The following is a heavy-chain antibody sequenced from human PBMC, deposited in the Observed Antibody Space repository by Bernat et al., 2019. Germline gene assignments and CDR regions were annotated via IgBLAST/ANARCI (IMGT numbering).Heavy chain of an antibody. Sequence: EVQLVESGGGLVQPGGSLRLSCAASGFTVSSNYMSWVRQAPGKGLEWVSVISGSGGSTYYADSVKGRFTISRDNSKNTLYLQMNSLRAEDTAVYYCARSYSSSWLFDYWGQGTLVTVSS. D-gene: IGHD6-13*01. V-gene: IGHV3-23*04. CDR1: GFTVSSNY. J-gene: IGHJ4*02. CDR3: ARSYSSSWLFDY. CDR2: ISGSGGST.